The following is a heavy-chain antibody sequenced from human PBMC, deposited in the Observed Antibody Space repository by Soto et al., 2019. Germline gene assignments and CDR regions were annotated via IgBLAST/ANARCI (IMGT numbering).Heavy chain of an antibody. CDR1: GFTFSSYA. CDR2: TSDDESRK. Sequence: QVQLVESGGGVVQPGRSLRLSCAASGFTFSSYAMHWVRQAPGKGLEWMAITSDDESRKYYADSVRGRFTISRDNSKNTLYIQMNSLRDEDTALFYCARGAGSGSFLIDYWGSGKLVTVSS. V-gene: IGHV3-30*04. J-gene: IGHJ4*02. D-gene: IGHD1-26*01. CDR3: ARGAGSGSFLIDY.